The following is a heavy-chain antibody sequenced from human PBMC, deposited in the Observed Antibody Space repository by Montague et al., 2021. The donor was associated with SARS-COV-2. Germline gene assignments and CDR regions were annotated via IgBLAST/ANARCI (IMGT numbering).Heavy chain of an antibody. CDR1: GVSVNNYY. D-gene: IGHD3-22*01. J-gene: IGHJ3*01. V-gene: IGHV4-59*02. CDR3: VRDFYDTSDYFQGTFDV. Sequence: SKTLSLTCSVSGVSVNNYYWAWIRQTPEKGLEWIGYIYYTGSTNYNPSLRNRITISIDTSANKFSLKLRSVTPAATAVYYCVRDFYDTSDYFQGTFDVWGHGTVVAVSS. CDR2: IYYTGST.